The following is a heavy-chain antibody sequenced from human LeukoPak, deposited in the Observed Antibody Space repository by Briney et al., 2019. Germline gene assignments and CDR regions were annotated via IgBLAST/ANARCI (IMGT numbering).Heavy chain of an antibody. J-gene: IGHJ3*02. Sequence: GESLKISCKGSGYSFISYWIAWVRQMPGKGLEWMGIIYPGDSDTRYSPSFQGQVTISADKSISTAYLQWSSLKAPDTAMYYCAGARAPENDAFDIRGQGTMVTVSS. CDR2: IYPGDSDT. V-gene: IGHV5-51*01. CDR1: GYSFISYW. CDR3: AGARAPENDAFDI. D-gene: IGHD5-24*01.